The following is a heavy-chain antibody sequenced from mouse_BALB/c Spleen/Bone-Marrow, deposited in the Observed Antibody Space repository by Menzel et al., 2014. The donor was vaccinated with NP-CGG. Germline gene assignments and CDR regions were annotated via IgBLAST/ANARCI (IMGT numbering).Heavy chain of an antibody. V-gene: IGHV2-9*02. CDR1: GFPLTSYG. CDR3: ARDPRTGTGAMDY. J-gene: IGHJ4*01. D-gene: IGHD4-1*01. Sequence: QVQLQQSGPGLVAPSQSLSITCTVSGFPLTSYGVNWVRQPPGKGLEWLGVIWAGGSTNYNLALMSRLSISKDNSKSQVFLKMNSLQTDDTAMYYCARDPRTGTGAMDYWGQGTSVTVSS. CDR2: IWAGGST.